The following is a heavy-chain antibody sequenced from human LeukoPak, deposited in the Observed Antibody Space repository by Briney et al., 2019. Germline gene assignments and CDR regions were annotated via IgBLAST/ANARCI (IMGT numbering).Heavy chain of an antibody. CDR3: ARRDIVVVVSASDY. CDR2: ISSSSSTI. Sequence: GGSLRLSCAASGFTFSSYGMTWVRQAPGKGLEWVSYISSSSSTIYYADSVKGRFTISRDNAKNSLYLQLNSLRVDDTAVYYCARRDIVVVVSASDYWGQGTLVTVSS. V-gene: IGHV3-48*01. CDR1: GFTFSSYG. J-gene: IGHJ4*02. D-gene: IGHD2-15*01.